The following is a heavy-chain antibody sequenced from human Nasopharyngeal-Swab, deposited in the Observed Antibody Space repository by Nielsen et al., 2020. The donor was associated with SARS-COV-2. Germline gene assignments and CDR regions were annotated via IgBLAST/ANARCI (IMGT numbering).Heavy chain of an antibody. CDR2: IKEDGSEK. V-gene: IGHV3-7*05. CDR1: GFTCSSNW. J-gene: IGHJ4*02. Sequence: GGSLRLSCAASGFTCSSNWMSGVRQAPGKGLEWVAYIKEDGSEKYFVDSVKGRFTISRENAKNSLYLQMNSLRAEDTAVYYCARDYTRFDYWGQGTLVTVSS. D-gene: IGHD3-16*01. CDR3: ARDYTRFDY.